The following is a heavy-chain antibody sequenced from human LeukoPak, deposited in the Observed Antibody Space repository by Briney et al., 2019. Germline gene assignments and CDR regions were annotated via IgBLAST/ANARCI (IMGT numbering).Heavy chain of an antibody. J-gene: IGHJ4*02. CDR3: ARAPLYYYDSSGYYDHFDY. CDR2: IIPILGIA. D-gene: IGHD3-22*01. V-gene: IGHV1-69*04. Sequence: ASVKVSCKASGGTFSSYAISWVRQAPGQGLEGMGRIIPILGIANYVQKFQGRATMTADKSTSTAYMELSSLRSEDTAVYYCARAPLYYYDSSGYYDHFDYWGQGTLVTVSS. CDR1: GGTFSSYA.